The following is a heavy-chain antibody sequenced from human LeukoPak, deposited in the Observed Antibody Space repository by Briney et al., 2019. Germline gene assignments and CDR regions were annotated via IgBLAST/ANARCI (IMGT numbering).Heavy chain of an antibody. CDR2: IITIFGTA. D-gene: IGHD2-2*02. CDR3: ATELLYCSSTSCYRSGFDY. CDR1: GGTFSSYA. J-gene: IGHJ4*02. Sequence: ASVKVSCKASGGTFSSYAISWVRQAPGQGLEWMGGIITIFGTANYAQKFQGRVTITADESTSTAYMELSSLRSEDTDLYYCATELLYCSSTSCYRSGFDYWGQGTLVTVSS. V-gene: IGHV1-69*13.